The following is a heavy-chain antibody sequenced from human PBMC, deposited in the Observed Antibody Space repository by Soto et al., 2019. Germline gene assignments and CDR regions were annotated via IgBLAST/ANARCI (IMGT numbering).Heavy chain of an antibody. CDR3: AKDIAYRGYGGFDP. CDR2: ISWDGYST. Sequence: GGSLRLSCAASGFTFDDYTLHWVRQVPGEGLEWVSLISWDGYSTYYTDSVKGRFTISRDNSRNSLYLQMNSLRTEDTALYYCAKDIAYRGYGGFDPWGLGTLVTVSS. J-gene: IGHJ5*02. V-gene: IGHV3-43*01. D-gene: IGHD5-12*01. CDR1: GFTFDDYT.